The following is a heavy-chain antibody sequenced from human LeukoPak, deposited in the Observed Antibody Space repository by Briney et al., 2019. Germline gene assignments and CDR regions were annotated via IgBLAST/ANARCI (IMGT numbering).Heavy chain of an antibody. J-gene: IGHJ4*02. CDR2: IIPILGIA. D-gene: IGHD3-22*01. CDR3: AARNSGYYHYGDY. CDR1: GGTFSSYA. V-gene: IGHV1-69*04. Sequence: SVKVSCKASGGTFSSYAISWVRQAPGQGLEWMGRIIPILGIANYAQKFQGRVTITADKSTSTAYMELSSLRSEDTAVYYCAARNSGYYHYGDYWGQGTLVTVSS.